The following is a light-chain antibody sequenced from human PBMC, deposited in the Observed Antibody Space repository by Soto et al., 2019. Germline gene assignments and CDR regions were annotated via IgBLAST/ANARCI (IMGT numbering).Light chain of an antibody. V-gene: IGLV2-11*01. Sequence: QSALTQPRSVSGSPGQSVAISCTGTSSDVGGYNYVSWYQQHPGKAPKLMIYDVTKRPSGVPDRFSGSSSGNTASLTISGLQAEDEADYFCCSYAGSYSYVFATGTKVTV. CDR2: DVT. J-gene: IGLJ1*01. CDR1: SSDVGGYNY. CDR3: CSYAGSYSYV.